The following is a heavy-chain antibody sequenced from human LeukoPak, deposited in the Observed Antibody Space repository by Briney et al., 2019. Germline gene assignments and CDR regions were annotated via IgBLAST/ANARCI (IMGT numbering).Heavy chain of an antibody. CDR1: GFTFSSYA. D-gene: IGHD5-12*01. J-gene: IGHJ6*03. Sequence: GGSLRLSCAASGFTFSSYAKTWVRQAPGKGLEWVSAISGSGGSTYYADSVKGRFTISRDNSKNTLYLQMNSLRAEDTAVYYCAKCIVATNYYYYYMDVWGKGTTVTVSS. V-gene: IGHV3-23*01. CDR2: ISGSGGST. CDR3: AKCIVATNYYYYYMDV.